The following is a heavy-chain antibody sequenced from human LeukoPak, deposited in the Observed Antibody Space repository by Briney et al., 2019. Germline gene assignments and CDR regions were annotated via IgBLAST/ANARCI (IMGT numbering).Heavy chain of an antibody. CDR1: GYTFSGTGWY. CDR3: ARDGPAQMVDLDY. D-gene: IGHD3-10*01. Sequence: ASVKVSCKASGYTFSGTGWYLYWLRQAPGQGLECMGWIHPNNGDTAYAQKFEGRVAMTRNTAISTAYMELRRLRPDDTAVYFCARDGPAQMVDLDYWGQGTLVTVSS. V-gene: IGHV1-2*02. J-gene: IGHJ4*02. CDR2: IHPNNGDT.